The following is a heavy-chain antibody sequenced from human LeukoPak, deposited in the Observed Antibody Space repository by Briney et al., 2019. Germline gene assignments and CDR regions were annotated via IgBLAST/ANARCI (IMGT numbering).Heavy chain of an antibody. J-gene: IGHJ3*02. CDR1: GYTFTSYA. V-gene: IGHV1-2*02. CDR2: INYDSGGT. D-gene: IGHD5-12*01. Sequence: ASVKVSCKASGYTFTSYAMNWVRQAPGQGLEWMGWINYDSGGTNHAQNYQGRVTMTRDTSISTAYMELSRLRSDDTAMYYCARLSWLRHAFDIWGQGTMVTVSS. CDR3: ARLSWLRHAFDI.